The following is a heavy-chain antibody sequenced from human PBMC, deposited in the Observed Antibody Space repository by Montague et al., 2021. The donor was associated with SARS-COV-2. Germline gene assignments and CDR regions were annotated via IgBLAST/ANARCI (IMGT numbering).Heavy chain of an antibody. Sequence: SETLSLTCTVYGDSFSGYYYSWIRQAPGRGLEWIGEINDRGSSNYNPSLRSRVAISVDTSQNQISLNLSSVTAADTAVYYCAGSLRVRGYWGLDVWGHGTTVIVSS. CDR2: INDRGSS. J-gene: IGHJ6*02. CDR1: GDSFSGYY. CDR3: AGSLRVRGYWGLDV. V-gene: IGHV4-34*01. D-gene: IGHD3-10*01.